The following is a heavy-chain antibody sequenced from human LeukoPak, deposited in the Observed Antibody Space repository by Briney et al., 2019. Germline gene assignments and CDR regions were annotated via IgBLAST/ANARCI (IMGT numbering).Heavy chain of an antibody. Sequence: SETLSLTCTVSGGSISSYYWSWIRQPPGKGLEWIGYIYYSGSTNYNPSLKSRVTISVDTSKNQFSPKLSSVTAADTAVYYCARARRIAAADYWGQGTLVTVSS. CDR1: GGSISSYY. CDR2: IYYSGST. D-gene: IGHD6-13*01. V-gene: IGHV4-59*01. J-gene: IGHJ4*02. CDR3: ARARRIAAADY.